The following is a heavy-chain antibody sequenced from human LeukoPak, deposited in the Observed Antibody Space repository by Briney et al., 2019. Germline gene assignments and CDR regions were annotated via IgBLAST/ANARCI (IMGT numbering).Heavy chain of an antibody. CDR3: AREVIAAAENWFDP. CDR2: ISAYNGNT. J-gene: IGHJ5*02. CDR1: GYTLTSYG. D-gene: IGHD6-13*01. V-gene: IGHV1-18*01. Sequence: ASVKVSCKASGYTLTSYGISWVRQAPGQGLEWMGWISAYNGNTNYAQKLQGRVTMTTDTSTSTAYMELRSLRSDDTAVYYCAREVIAAAENWFDPWGQGTLVTVSS.